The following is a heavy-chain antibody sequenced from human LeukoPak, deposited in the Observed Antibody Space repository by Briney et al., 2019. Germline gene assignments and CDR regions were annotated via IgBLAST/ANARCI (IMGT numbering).Heavy chain of an antibody. J-gene: IGHJ4*02. CDR3: AKDFGSSGYYPFY. CDR2: IWYDGSNK. D-gene: IGHD3-22*01. V-gene: IGHV3-33*06. Sequence: GGSLRLSCAASGFTFSSYGMHWVRQAPGKGLEWVAVIWYDGSNKYYADSVKGRFTISRDNSKNTLYLQMNSLRAEDTAVYYCAKDFGSSGYYPFYWGQGTLVTVSS. CDR1: GFTFSSYG.